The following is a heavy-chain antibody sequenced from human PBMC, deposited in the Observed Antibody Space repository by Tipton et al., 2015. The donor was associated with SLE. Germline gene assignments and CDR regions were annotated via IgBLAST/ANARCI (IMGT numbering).Heavy chain of an antibody. D-gene: IGHD4-23*01. CDR3: ARGRGSNSHYYYGLDV. J-gene: IGHJ6*02. V-gene: IGHV4-61*08. Sequence: TLSLTCTVSGGSISSAAYYWSWIRQHPGKGLEWIGYIYYSGSTNYNPSLKSRVTISVDTSKNQFSLKLSSVTAADTAVYYCARGRGSNSHYYYGLDVWGQGTTVTVSS. CDR1: GGSISSAAYY. CDR2: IYYSGST.